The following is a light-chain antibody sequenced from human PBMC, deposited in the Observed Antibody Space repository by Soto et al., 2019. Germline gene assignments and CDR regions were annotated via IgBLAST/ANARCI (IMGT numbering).Light chain of an antibody. CDR1: QSIDSW. V-gene: IGKV1-5*03. Sequence: DIQMTQSPSTMSASVGYRVSITCRPSQSIDSWLAWYQQKPGKAPKFLMYKASNLESGVPSRFSGSGSETEFTLTISSLQTDDFAIYYCQHYKSYPCTFGQGTKVDIK. CDR3: QHYKSYPCT. J-gene: IGKJ1*01. CDR2: KAS.